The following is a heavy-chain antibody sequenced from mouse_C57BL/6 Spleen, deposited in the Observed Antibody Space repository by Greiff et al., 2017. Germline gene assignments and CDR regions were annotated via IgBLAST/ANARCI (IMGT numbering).Heavy chain of an antibody. J-gene: IGHJ2*01. D-gene: IGHD2-4*01. V-gene: IGHV1-39*01. CDR1: GYSFTDYN. Sequence: VQLQHSGPELVKPGASVKISCKSSGYSFTDYNMNCVKPSNGKSFEWIGVINPNYGTTRYTQKFKGKATLTVDQSSSTAYMQLNSLTSEDTAVYYCASSLGYDYPYYIDNCGQGTTLTVSS. CDR3: ASSLGYDYPYYIDN. CDR2: INPNYGTT.